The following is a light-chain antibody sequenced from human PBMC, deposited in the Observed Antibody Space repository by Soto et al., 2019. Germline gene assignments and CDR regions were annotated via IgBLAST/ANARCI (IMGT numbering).Light chain of an antibody. Sequence: QSVLTQPPSVSAAPGQKVTISCPGGSSKILNNYVSWYQQLPGTAPKLLISANDKRPSGIPDRFSGSKSGTSATLGITGLQTGDEADYYCGTWDSSLSAVVLGGGTQLTVL. CDR1: SSKILNNY. CDR2: AND. J-gene: IGLJ2*01. V-gene: IGLV1-51*01. CDR3: GTWDSSLSAVV.